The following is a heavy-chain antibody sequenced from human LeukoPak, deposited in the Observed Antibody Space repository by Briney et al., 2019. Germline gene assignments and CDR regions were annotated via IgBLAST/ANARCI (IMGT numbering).Heavy chain of an antibody. CDR2: INNDGSSA. D-gene: IGHD1-1*01. CDR1: GFTFNNYW. CDR3: ARRGTGHGMDV. V-gene: IGHV3-74*01. Sequence: GGSLRLSCAASGFTFNNYWIHWVRQVSGKGLVWVSRINNDGSSASYVDSVKGRFTISGDNAKNTLFLQMNSLRAEDTAVYYCARRGTGHGMDVWGQGTTVIVSS. J-gene: IGHJ6*02.